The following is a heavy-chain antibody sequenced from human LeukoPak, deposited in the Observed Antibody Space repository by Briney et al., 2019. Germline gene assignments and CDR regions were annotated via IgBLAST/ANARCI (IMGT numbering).Heavy chain of an antibody. CDR1: EFTVRNNY. D-gene: IGHD5/OR15-5a*01. J-gene: IGHJ5*02. Sequence: GGSLRLSCAASEFTVRNNYMSWLRQAPGKGLEWVSVIYRDDYTYYADSVKGRFTISRDNSNNTLILHMNSLRAEDTAVYYCGKGPGYSVYDNLPHHWGQGTLVIVSS. CDR3: GKGPGYSVYDNLPHH. CDR2: IYRDDYT. V-gene: IGHV3-66*02.